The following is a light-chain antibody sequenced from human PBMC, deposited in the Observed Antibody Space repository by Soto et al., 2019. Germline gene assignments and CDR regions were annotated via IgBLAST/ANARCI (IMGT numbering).Light chain of an antibody. CDR1: QSVSTY. CDR3: QQRSNWPRFT. V-gene: IGKV3-11*01. Sequence: EIVLTQSPATLSLSPGERATLSCRASQSVSTYLAWSQQKPGQAPRLLIYDASNRATGITARFSGSGSGTDFTLSSSSLEPEDFAVYYWQQRSNWPRFTFGPGTRVEIK. CDR2: DAS. J-gene: IGKJ3*01.